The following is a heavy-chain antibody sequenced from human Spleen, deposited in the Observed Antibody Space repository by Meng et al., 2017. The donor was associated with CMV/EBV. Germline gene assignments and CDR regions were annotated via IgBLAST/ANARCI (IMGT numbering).Heavy chain of an antibody. CDR1: GGSISSSSYY. CDR3: ARHYYDILTGYSPFDY. V-gene: IGHV4-39*01. CDR2: IYYSGST. J-gene: IGHJ4*02. D-gene: IGHD3-9*01. Sequence: ESLKISCTVSGGSISSSSYYWGWIRQPPGKGLEWIGSIYYSGSTYYNPSLKSRVTISVDTSKNQFSLKLSSVTAADTAVYYCARHYYDILTGYSPFDYWGQGTLVTVSS.